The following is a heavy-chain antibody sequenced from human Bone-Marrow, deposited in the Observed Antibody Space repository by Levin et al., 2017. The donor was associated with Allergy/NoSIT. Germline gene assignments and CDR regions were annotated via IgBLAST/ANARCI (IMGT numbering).Heavy chain of an antibody. CDR3: ARRTMIVVVTAWGGFDY. J-gene: IGHJ4*02. D-gene: IGHD3-22*01. CDR1: GGSFSGYY. CDR2: INHSGST. V-gene: IGHV4-34*01. Sequence: PSETLSLTCAVYGGSFSGYYWSWIRQPPGKGLEWIGEINHSGSTNYNPSLKSRVTISVDTSKNQFSLKLSSVTAADTAVYYCARRTMIVVVTAWGGFDYWGQGTLVTVSS.